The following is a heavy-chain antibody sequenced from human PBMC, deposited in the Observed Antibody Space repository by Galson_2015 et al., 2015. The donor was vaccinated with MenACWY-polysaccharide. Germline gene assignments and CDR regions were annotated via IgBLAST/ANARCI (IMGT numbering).Heavy chain of an antibody. J-gene: IGHJ6*02. CDR3: ARAYDFWSGYSDYYYSGMDV. CDR1: GFTFNSYS. V-gene: IGHV3-21*01. CDR2: ISSSSSYI. Sequence: SLRLSCAASGFTFNSYSMNWVRKAPGKGLEWVSAISSSSSYIYYADSVKGRFTISRDNAQNSLYLQMNSLRAEDTAVYYCARAYDFWSGYSDYYYSGMDVWGQGTTVTVSS. D-gene: IGHD3-3*01.